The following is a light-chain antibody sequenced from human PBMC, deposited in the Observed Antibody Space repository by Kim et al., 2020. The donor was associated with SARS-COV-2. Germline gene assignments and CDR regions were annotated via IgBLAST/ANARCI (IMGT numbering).Light chain of an antibody. CDR2: RNH. J-gene: IGLJ2*01. Sequence: HTTPPTCTVNRNTVGNVGIFWLHHHKGHPPKLLSYRNHDRPSGISEKFSASRSENTTSLTISGIQPEDEADYYCLAWDTNPRVWILGGGTQLTVL. V-gene: IGLV10-54*01. CDR1: RNTVGNVG. CDR3: LAWDTNPRVWI.